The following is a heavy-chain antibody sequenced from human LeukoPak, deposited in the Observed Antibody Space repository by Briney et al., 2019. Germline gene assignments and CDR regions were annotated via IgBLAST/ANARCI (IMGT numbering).Heavy chain of an antibody. D-gene: IGHD6-19*01. V-gene: IGHV3-30*03. CDR1: GFTFSSYG. CDR3: YSGWYDIDY. J-gene: IGHJ4*02. Sequence: PGRSLRLSCAASGFTFSSYGMHWVRQAPGKGLEWVAVISYDGSNKYYADSVKGRFTISRDNSKNTLYLQMNSLRAEDTAVYYCYSGWYDIDYWGQGTLVTVSS. CDR2: ISYDGSNK.